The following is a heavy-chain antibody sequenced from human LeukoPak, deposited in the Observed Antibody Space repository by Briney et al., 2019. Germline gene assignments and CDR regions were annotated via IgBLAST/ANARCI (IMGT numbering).Heavy chain of an antibody. CDR3: AKDPNFYYCMDV. CDR2: IGSSNTI. J-gene: IGHJ6*03. CDR1: GFTFSDYY. V-gene: IGHV3-11*01. Sequence: GGSLRLSCAASGFTFSDYYMSWIRQAPGKGLEWLSYIGSSNTIYSADSVKGRFTISRDNAKNSLYLQMNSLRAEDTAVYYCAKDPNFYYCMDVWGKGTTVTISS.